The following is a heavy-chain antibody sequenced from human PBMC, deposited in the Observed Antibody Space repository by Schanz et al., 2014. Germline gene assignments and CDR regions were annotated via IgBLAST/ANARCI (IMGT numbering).Heavy chain of an antibody. Sequence: EVHLVESGGGLVQPGGSLRLSCAASGITFSSHSFNWVRQAPGKGLEWISYITYNGGTIYYADSVKGRFTISRDNAKNSLYLEMNSLRAEDTAVYYCAKDAPYPFDLWGRGTLXTVSS. CDR3: AKDAPYPFDL. J-gene: IGHJ2*01. V-gene: IGHV3-48*01. CDR1: GITFSSHS. CDR2: ITYNGGTI.